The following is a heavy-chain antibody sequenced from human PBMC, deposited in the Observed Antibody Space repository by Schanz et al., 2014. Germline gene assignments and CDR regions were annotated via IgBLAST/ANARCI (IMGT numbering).Heavy chain of an antibody. CDR2: IYSSGTT. CDR3: CRSGSPIYYHGLDV. D-gene: IGHD3-10*01. CDR1: GGSIISSTW. J-gene: IGHJ6*02. V-gene: IGHV4-4*02. Sequence: QVLLQESGPGVVKPSGTLSLTCAVSGGSIISSTWWGWVRQPPGKGLEWIGYIYSSGTTNYNPSLKSPVTISIDTSKTQFSLKLSSVTAADTAVYYCCRSGSPIYYHGLDVWGQGTTVTVSS.